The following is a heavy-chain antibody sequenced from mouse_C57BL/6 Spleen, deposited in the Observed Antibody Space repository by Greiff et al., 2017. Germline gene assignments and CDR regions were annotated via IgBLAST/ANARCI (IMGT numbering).Heavy chain of an antibody. Sequence: EVQLVESGGGLVKPGGSLKLSCAASGFTFSDYGMHWVRQAPEKGLEWVAYISSGSSTIYYADTVKGRFTISRDNAKNTLFLQMTSLRSEDTAMXYCARDYDYDVGYFDYWGQGTTLTVSS. D-gene: IGHD2-4*01. J-gene: IGHJ2*01. CDR2: ISSGSSTI. V-gene: IGHV5-17*01. CDR3: ARDYDYDVGYFDY. CDR1: GFTFSDYG.